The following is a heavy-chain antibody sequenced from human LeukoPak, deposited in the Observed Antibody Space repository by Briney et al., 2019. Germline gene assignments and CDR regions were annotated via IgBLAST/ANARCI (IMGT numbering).Heavy chain of an antibody. Sequence: PGGSLRLSCAASGLTFSSYWMTWVRQAPGKGLEWVANIRQDGSEKYCVDSVKGRFTISRDNAKNSLYLQMNSLRAEDTAVYYCASNYYDSSGYYYGWGQGTLVTVSS. CDR2: IRQDGSEK. D-gene: IGHD3-22*01. V-gene: IGHV3-7*01. CDR1: GLTFSSYW. J-gene: IGHJ4*02. CDR3: ASNYYDSSGYYYG.